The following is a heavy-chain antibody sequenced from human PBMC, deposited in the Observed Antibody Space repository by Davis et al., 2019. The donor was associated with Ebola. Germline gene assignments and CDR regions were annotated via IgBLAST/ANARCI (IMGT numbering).Heavy chain of an antibody. V-gene: IGHV4-59*12. CDR1: GGSIRSYY. J-gene: IGHJ4*02. D-gene: IGHD3-22*01. CDR2: IYYSGST. CDR3: ARDSDDSSGYSGHFDY. Sequence: SETLSLTCTVSGGSIRSYYWSWIRQPPGKGLEWIGYIYYSGSTNYNPSLKSRVTISVDTSKNQFSLKLSSVTAADTAVYYCARDSDDSSGYSGHFDYWSQGTLVTVSS.